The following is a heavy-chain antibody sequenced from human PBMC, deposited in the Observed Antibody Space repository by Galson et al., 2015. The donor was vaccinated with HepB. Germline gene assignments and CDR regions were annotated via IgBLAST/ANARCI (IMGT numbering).Heavy chain of an antibody. CDR1: GFTFSSYA. J-gene: IGHJ3*02. Sequence: SLRLSCAASGFTFSSYAMHWVRQAPGKGLEWVSGISWNSGSIGYADSVKGRFTISRDNAKNSLYLQMNSLRAEDTALYYCAKDLLTYYDSSGSSDAFDIWGQGTMVTVSS. CDR3: AKDLLTYYDSSGSSDAFDI. D-gene: IGHD3-22*01. CDR2: ISWNSGSI. V-gene: IGHV3-9*01.